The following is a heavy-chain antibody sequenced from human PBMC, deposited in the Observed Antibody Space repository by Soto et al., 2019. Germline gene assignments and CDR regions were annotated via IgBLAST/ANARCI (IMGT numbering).Heavy chain of an antibody. V-gene: IGHV3-23*01. CDR2: ISGSGGST. D-gene: IGHD3-3*01. Sequence: EVQLLESGGGLVQPGGSLRLSCAASGFTFSSYAMSWVRQAPGKGLEWVSAISGSGGSTYYADSVKGRFTISRDNSKNTLYLPMNSRRAEDTSVYYCATSSEGHEFWSGYYYYYYMDVWGKGTTVTVSS. CDR1: GFTFSSYA. CDR3: ATSSEGHEFWSGYYYYYYMDV. J-gene: IGHJ6*03.